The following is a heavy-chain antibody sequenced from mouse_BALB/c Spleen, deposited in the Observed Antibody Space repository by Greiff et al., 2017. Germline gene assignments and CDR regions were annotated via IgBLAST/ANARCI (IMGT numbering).Heavy chain of an antibody. CDR2: IWAGGST. V-gene: IGHV2-9*02. Sequence: VHLVESGPGLVAPSQSLSITCTVSGFSLTSYGVHWVRQPPGKGLEWLGVIWAGGSTNYNSALMSRLSISKDNSKSQVFLKMNSLQTDDTAMYYCARDRGYDYAMDYWGQGTSVTVSS. D-gene: IGHD3-3*01. J-gene: IGHJ4*01. CDR3: ARDRGYDYAMDY. CDR1: GFSLTSYG.